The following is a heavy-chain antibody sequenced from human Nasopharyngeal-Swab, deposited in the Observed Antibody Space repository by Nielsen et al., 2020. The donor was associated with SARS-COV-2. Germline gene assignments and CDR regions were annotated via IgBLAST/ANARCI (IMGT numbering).Heavy chain of an antibody. CDR2: ISYDGSNK. Sequence: VRQAPGKGLEWVAVISYDGSNKYYADSVKSRFTISRDNSKNTLYLQMNSLRAEDTAVYYCARDRVSGSYVDYWGQGTLVTVSS. CDR3: ARDRVSGSYVDY. J-gene: IGHJ4*02. D-gene: IGHD1-26*01. V-gene: IGHV3-30*04.